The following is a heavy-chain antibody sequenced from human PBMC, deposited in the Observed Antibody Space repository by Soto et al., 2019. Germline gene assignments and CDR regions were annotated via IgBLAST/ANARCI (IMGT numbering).Heavy chain of an antibody. CDR2: IYYSGST. CDR1: GGSISSSSYY. V-gene: IGHV4-39*01. CDR3: ARLPRLNYYGSGSYVGWFDP. D-gene: IGHD3-10*01. Sequence: QLQLQESGPGLVKPSETLSLTCTVSGGSISSSSYYWGWIRQPPGKGLEWIGSIYYSGSTYYNPSLKSRVTISVDTSKNQYSLKLSSVIAADTAVYYCARLPRLNYYGSGSYVGWFDPWGQGTLVTVSS. J-gene: IGHJ5*02.